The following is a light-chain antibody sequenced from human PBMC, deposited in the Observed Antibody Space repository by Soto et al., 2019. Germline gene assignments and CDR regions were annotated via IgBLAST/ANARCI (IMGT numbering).Light chain of an antibody. CDR3: QRYDSLPPT. V-gene: IGKV1-33*01. Sequence: DLQMTQSPSSLSASVGDRVTITCQASRDIGKYLNWFQEKPGKAPKLLIYDASNLQTGVPSRFSGSGSGTDFTFPISSLQPEDFATYYCQRYDSLPPTFGQGTRLEIK. CDR2: DAS. CDR1: RDIGKY. J-gene: IGKJ5*01.